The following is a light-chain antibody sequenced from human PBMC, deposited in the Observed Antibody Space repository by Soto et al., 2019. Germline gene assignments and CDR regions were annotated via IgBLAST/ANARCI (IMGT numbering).Light chain of an antibody. CDR3: QQYGSSPLT. CDR2: DAS. CDR1: QSISSY. Sequence: EIVLTQSPDTLSLSPGDRATLSCRASQSISSYLAWYQQKPGQSPRLLIYDASNRATGIPARFSGSGSGTDFTLTISRLEPEDFAVYYCQQYGSSPLTFGGGTKVDIK. V-gene: IGKV3-20*01. J-gene: IGKJ4*01.